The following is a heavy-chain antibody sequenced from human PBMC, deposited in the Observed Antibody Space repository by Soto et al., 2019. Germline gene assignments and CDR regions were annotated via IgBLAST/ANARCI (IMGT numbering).Heavy chain of an antibody. D-gene: IGHD4-17*01. Sequence: EVQLLESGEGLVQPGGSLRLSCAASGFTFSSYAMSWVRQAPGKGLEWVSAISGSGGSTYYADSVKGRFTISRDNSKNTLYLQMNSLRAEDTAVYYCAKRRVMTTPPPCHGMDVWGQGTTVTVSS. CDR1: GFTFSSYA. V-gene: IGHV3-23*01. J-gene: IGHJ6*02. CDR2: ISGSGGST. CDR3: AKRRVMTTPPPCHGMDV.